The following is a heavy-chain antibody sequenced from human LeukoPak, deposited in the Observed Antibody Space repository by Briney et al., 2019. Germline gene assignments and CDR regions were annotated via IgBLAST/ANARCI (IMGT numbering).Heavy chain of an antibody. CDR3: ARNRGGPSIVATIIGGFDY. D-gene: IGHD5-12*01. J-gene: IGHJ4*02. V-gene: IGHV4-38-2*02. CDR1: GYSISSGYY. Sequence: SETLSLTCTVSGYSISSGYYWGWIRQPPGKGLEWIGSIYHSGSTYYNPSLKSRVTISVDTSKNQFSLKLSSVTAADTAVYYCARNRGGPSIVATIIGGFDYWGQGTLVTVSS. CDR2: IYHSGST.